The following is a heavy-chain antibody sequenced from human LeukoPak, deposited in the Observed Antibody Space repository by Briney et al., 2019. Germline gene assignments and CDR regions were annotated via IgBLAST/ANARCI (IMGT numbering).Heavy chain of an antibody. CDR2: ISYDGSNK. J-gene: IGHJ4*02. CDR1: GFTFSSYA. CDR3: ATEVVVAATGGYYFDY. Sequence: PGRSLRLSYAASGFTFSSYAMHWVRQAPGKGLEWVAVISYDGSNKYYADSVKGRFTISRDNSKNTLYLQMNSLRAEDTAVYYCATEVVVAATGGYYFDYWGQGTLVTVSS. V-gene: IGHV3-30-3*01. D-gene: IGHD2-15*01.